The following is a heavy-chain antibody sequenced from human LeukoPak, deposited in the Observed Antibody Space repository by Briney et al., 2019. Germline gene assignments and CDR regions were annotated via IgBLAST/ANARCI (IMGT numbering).Heavy chain of an antibody. D-gene: IGHD1-1*01. CDR1: GFTFSRYS. CDR2: IATSSSYI. CDR3: ARGWYTDAFDI. V-gene: IGHV3-21*01. J-gene: IGHJ3*02. Sequence: GGSLRLSCAASGFTFSRYSMNWVRQAPGKGLEWVSSIATSSSYIYYADSVKGRFTISRDNAKNSLFLQMNSLRAEDTAVYFCARGWYTDAFDIWGQGTMVTVSS.